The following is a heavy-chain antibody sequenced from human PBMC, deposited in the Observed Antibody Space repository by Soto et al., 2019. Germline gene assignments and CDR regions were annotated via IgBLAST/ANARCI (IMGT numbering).Heavy chain of an antibody. CDR1: GGTFSSYA. D-gene: IGHD4-4*01. Sequence: QVQLVQSGAEVKKPGSSVQVSCKASGGTFSSYAISWVRQAPGQGLEWMGGIIPIFGTANYAQKFQGRVTITADESTSTAYMELSRLRSEDTDVYYCAQGNYSGAQENYDYYGMDVWGQGTTVTVSS. CDR3: AQGNYSGAQENYDYYGMDV. J-gene: IGHJ6*02. V-gene: IGHV1-69*12. CDR2: IIPIFGTA.